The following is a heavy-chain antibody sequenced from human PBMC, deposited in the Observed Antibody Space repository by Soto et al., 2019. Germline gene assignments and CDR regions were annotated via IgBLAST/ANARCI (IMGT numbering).Heavy chain of an antibody. Sequence: QVPLVQSGGEVKKPGASVKVSCKASGYTFSNFGLIWVRQAPGQGLELRGWISPYNGNTTYAQTLQGRLTMTADTPTSTAYVERRSLRSDDTAVYYCARDRLGVSVTGGGFDSWGKGTLVTVSS. V-gene: IGHV1-18*01. D-gene: IGHD2-8*01. J-gene: IGHJ4*02. CDR3: ARDRLGVSVTGGGFDS. CDR2: ISPYNGNT. CDR1: GYTFSNFG.